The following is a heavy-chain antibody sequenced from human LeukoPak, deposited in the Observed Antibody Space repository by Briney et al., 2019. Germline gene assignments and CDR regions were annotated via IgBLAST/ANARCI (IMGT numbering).Heavy chain of an antibody. J-gene: IGHJ6*02. V-gene: IGHV4-59*01. CDR3: ARGWGSSWYGFSGYYYYYYGMDV. CDR2: IHSSGNT. CDR1: GGSINNYF. D-gene: IGHD6-13*01. Sequence: PSETLSLTCGVSGGSINNYFWSWIRQPPGKGLEWIGHIHSSGNTNYNPSLKSRVTISVDTSKNQFSLKLSSVTAADTAVYYCARGWGSSWYGFSGYYYYYYGMDVWGQGTTVTVSS.